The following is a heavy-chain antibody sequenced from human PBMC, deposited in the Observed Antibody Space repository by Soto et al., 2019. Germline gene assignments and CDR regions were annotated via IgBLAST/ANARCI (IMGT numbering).Heavy chain of an antibody. V-gene: IGHV3-21*01. CDR3: ARAYYIVVHPSYGMDV. CDR2: ISSSSSYI. D-gene: IGHD5-12*01. J-gene: IGHJ6*02. Sequence: PGGSLRLSCAASGSTFSSYSMNWVRQAPGKGLEWVSSISSSSSYIYYADSVKGRFTISRDNAKNSLYLQMNSLRAEDTAVYYCARAYYIVVHPSYGMDVWGQGTTVTVSS. CDR1: GSTFSSYS.